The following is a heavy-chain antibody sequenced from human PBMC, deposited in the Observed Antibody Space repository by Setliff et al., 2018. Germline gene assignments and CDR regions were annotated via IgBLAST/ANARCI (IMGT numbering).Heavy chain of an antibody. J-gene: IGHJ6*03. Sequence: SETLSLTCTVSGGSISSYYWSWIRQPAGKGLEWIGHIYIGGSANYNPSLRSRVTMSIDTSKNQFSLKLNSVTAADMAVYYCAREQWLDPPGYYYMDVWAKGTSVTVSS. CDR2: IYIGGSA. CDR3: AREQWLDPPGYYYMDV. D-gene: IGHD6-19*01. CDR1: GGSISSYY. V-gene: IGHV4-4*07.